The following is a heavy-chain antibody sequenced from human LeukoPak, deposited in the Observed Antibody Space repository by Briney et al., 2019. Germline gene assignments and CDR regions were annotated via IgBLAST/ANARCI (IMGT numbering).Heavy chain of an antibody. J-gene: IGHJ4*02. CDR1: GGSFSGYY. V-gene: IGHV4-34*01. CDR3: ARQGYRYSYGSSPGYDY. CDR2: INHSGST. Sequence: SEALSLTCAVYGGSFSGYYWSWIRQPPGKGLEWIGEINHSGSTNYNPSLKSRVAISVDTSKNQFSLKLSSVTAADTAVYYCARQGYRYSYGSSPGYDYWGQGTLVTVSS. D-gene: IGHD5-18*01.